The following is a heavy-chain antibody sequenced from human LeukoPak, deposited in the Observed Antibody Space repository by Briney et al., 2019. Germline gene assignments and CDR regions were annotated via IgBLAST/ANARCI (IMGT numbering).Heavy chain of an antibody. Sequence: ASVKVSCKASVYTFTSYDINWVRQATEQGLEWMGWMNPNSGNTGYAQKFQGRVTMTRNTPISTAYMELSSLRSEDTAVYYCAIGLGAATDPYNWFAPWSQGTLVTVSS. V-gene: IGHV1-8*01. CDR1: VYTFTSYD. CDR3: AIGLGAATDPYNWFAP. CDR2: MNPNSGNT. D-gene: IGHD6-13*01. J-gene: IGHJ5*02.